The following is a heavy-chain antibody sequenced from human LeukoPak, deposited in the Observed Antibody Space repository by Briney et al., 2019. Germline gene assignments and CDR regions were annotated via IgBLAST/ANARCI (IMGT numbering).Heavy chain of an antibody. CDR3: ARSPGGSCFDY. V-gene: IGHV4-59*01. CDR1: GGSFSGYY. J-gene: IGHJ4*02. CDR2: IYYSGST. Sequence: SETLSLTCAVYGGSFSGYYWSWIRQPPGKGLEWIGYIYYSGSTNYNPSLKSRVTISVDTSKNQFSLKLSSVTAADTAVYYCARSPGGSCFDYWGQGTLVTVSS. D-gene: IGHD1-26*01.